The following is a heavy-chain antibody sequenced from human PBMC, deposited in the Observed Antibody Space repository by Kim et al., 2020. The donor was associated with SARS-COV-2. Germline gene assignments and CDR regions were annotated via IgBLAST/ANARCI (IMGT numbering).Heavy chain of an antibody. J-gene: IGHJ4*02. CDR1: GFTVSSNY. CDR2: THAGGDT. Sequence: GGSLRLSCSASGFTVSSNYMTWVRQAPGKGLEWVSFTHAGGDTYYADSVKGRFTTSKDESKNTLYLQMDSLRAEDTAIYYCVRERYGANPSEHWGQGSLV. CDR3: VRERYGANPSEH. D-gene: IGHD4-17*01. V-gene: IGHV3-53*01.